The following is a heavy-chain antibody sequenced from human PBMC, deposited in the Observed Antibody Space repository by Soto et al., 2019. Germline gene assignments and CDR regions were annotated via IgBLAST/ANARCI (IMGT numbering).Heavy chain of an antibody. CDR3: AKGKLELPG. Sequence: GGSLRLSCAASGFTFSSYGMHRVRQAPGKGLEWVSAISGSGGSTYYADSVKGRFTISRDNSKNTLYLQMNSLRAEDTAVYYCAKGKLELPGWGQGTLVTVSS. J-gene: IGHJ4*02. CDR1: GFTFSSYG. CDR2: ISGSGGST. D-gene: IGHD1-7*01. V-gene: IGHV3-23*01.